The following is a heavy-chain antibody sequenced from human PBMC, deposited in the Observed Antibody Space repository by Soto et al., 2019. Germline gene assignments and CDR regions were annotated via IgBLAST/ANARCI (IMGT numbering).Heavy chain of an antibody. CDR3: AMMALNYYGMDV. Sequence: SVKVSCKASGGTFSSYAISWVRQAPGQGLEWMGGIIPIFGTANYAQKFQGRVTITADESTSTAYMELSSLRSEDTAVYYCAMMALNYYGMDVWGQGTTVTVSS. J-gene: IGHJ6*02. V-gene: IGHV1-69*13. CDR2: IIPIFGTA. CDR1: GGTFSSYA.